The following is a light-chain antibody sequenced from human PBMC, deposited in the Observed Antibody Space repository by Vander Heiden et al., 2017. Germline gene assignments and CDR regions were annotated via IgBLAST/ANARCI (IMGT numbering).Light chain of an antibody. Sequence: QSALTQPASVSGSPGQSITISCTGTSSDVGGYNYVSWYQQHPGKAPNLMIYEVSNRPSGVSNRFSGSTSGNTASLTISGLQAEDEADYYCSSYTSSSPSDVVFGGGTKLTVL. CDR3: SSYTSSSPSDVV. CDR1: SSDVGGYNY. J-gene: IGLJ2*01. CDR2: EVS. V-gene: IGLV2-14*01.